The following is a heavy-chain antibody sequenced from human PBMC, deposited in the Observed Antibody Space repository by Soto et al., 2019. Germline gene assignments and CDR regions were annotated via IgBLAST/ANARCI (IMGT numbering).Heavy chain of an antibody. CDR3: AKDISLGELSAPDH. CDR2: MSWNRGSI. D-gene: IGHD3-16*02. J-gene: IGHJ4*02. Sequence: GGSLRLSCVASGFTFDDFAMHWVRQAPGKGLELVSGMSWNRGSIVYADSVKGRFTISRDNAKNSLYLQMNSLRPEDTALYYCAKDISLGELSAPDHWGQGTLVTVSS. V-gene: IGHV3-9*01. CDR1: GFTFDDFA.